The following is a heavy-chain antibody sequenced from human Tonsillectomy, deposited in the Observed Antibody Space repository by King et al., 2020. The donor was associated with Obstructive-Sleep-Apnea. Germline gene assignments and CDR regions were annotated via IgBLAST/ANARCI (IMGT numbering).Heavy chain of an antibody. CDR1: GFTFSSYS. Sequence: VQLVESGGGLVKPGGSLRLSCAASGFTFSSYSMNWVRQAPGKGLEWVSSISSSSSYIYYADSVKGRFTISRDNAKNSLYLQMNSLRAEETAVYYCARGADLYERSGYYGSFDYWGQGTLGTVSS. J-gene: IGHJ4*02. CDR2: ISSSSSYI. CDR3: ARGADLYERSGYYGSFDY. D-gene: IGHD3-22*01. V-gene: IGHV3-21*01.